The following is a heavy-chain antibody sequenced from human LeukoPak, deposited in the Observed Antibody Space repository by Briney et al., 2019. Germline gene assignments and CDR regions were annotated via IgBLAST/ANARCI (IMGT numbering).Heavy chain of an antibody. Sequence: ASVKVSCKASGGSFSDYSISWVRQAPGQGLEWMGRIIAILDTAHYTQKFQGRFTITAGKSTTTVYMELSSLRSDDTAVYYCVRSGYDYDWFDPWGQGTLVTVSS. CDR2: IIAILDTA. CDR1: GGSFSDYS. V-gene: IGHV1-69*08. CDR3: VRSGYDYDWFDP. D-gene: IGHD5-12*01. J-gene: IGHJ5*02.